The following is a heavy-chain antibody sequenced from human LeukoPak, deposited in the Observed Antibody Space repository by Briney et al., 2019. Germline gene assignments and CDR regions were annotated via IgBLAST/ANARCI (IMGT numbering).Heavy chain of an antibody. CDR1: GYTFTSYY. V-gene: IGHV1-46*03. CDR3: ASGDSSWYYFDY. J-gene: IGHJ4*02. Sequence: ASVKVSCKASGYTFTSYYMHWVRQAPGQGLEWMGIINPSGGSTSYAQKFQGRVTMTRDASTSTVYMELSSLRSEDTAVYYCASGDSSWYYFDYWGQGTLVTVSS. D-gene: IGHD6-13*01. CDR2: INPSGGST.